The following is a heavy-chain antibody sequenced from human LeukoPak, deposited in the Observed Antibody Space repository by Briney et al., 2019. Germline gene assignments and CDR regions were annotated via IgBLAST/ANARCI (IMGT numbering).Heavy chain of an antibody. D-gene: IGHD4/OR15-4a*01. CDR1: GFTFDDYA. CDR3: AKASHSMVHAFDI. CDR2: ISWNSGSI. Sequence: GGSLRLSCAASGFTFDDYAMHWVRQAPGKGLEWVSGISWNSGSIGYADSVKGRFTISRDNAKNSLYPQMNSLRAEDMALYYCAKASHSMVHAFDIWGQGTMVTVSS. J-gene: IGHJ3*02. V-gene: IGHV3-9*03.